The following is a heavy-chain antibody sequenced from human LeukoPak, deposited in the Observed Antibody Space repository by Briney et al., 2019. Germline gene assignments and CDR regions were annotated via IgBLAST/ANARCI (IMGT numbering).Heavy chain of an antibody. CDR2: ISSSSSYI. D-gene: IGHD6-19*01. CDR3: ARDPRIAVAGSSGY. Sequence: GRSLRLSCAASGFTFSSYSMNWVRQAPGKGLEWVSSISSSSSYIYYADSVKGRFTISRDNAKNSLYLQMNSLRAEDTAVYYCARDPRIAVAGSSGYWGQGTLVTVSS. CDR1: GFTFSSYS. V-gene: IGHV3-21*01. J-gene: IGHJ4*02.